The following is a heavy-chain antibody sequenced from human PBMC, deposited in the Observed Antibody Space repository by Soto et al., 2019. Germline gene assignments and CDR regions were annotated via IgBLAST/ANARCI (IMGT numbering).Heavy chain of an antibody. D-gene: IGHD5-18*01. V-gene: IGHV3-30-3*01. CDR3: AVATAMDYYFDY. J-gene: IGHJ4*02. Sequence: GGSLILPWAASGFTFSSYAMHWVRPAPGKGLEWVAVISYDGSNKYYADSVKGRFTISRDNSKNTLYLQMNSLRAEDTAVYYCAVATAMDYYFDYWGQGTLVTVSS. CDR1: GFTFSSYA. CDR2: ISYDGSNK.